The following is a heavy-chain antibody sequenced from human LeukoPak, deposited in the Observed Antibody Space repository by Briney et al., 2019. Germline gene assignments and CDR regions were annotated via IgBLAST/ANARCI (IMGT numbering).Heavy chain of an antibody. Sequence: PSETLSLTCTVSGGSISSGDYYWSWIRQPPGKGLEWIGYIYYSGSTYYNPSLKSRVTISVDTSKNQFSLKLSSVTAADTAVYYCAREVRGEAFDIWGQGTMVTVSS. J-gene: IGHJ3*02. V-gene: IGHV4-30-4*08. CDR3: AREVRGEAFDI. D-gene: IGHD3-10*01. CDR1: GGSISSGDYY. CDR2: IYYSGST.